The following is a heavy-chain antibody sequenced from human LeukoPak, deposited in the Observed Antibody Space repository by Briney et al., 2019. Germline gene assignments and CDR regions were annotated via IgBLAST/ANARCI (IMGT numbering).Heavy chain of an antibody. Sequence: GGSLRLSCAASGFTVSSNYMSWVRQAPGKGLEWVSVIYSGGSTYYADSVKGRFTISRDNSKNTLYLQMNSLRAEDTAVYYCAGDRLELRFTPYDYYYYYMDVWGKGTTVTVSS. V-gene: IGHV3-53*01. CDR3: AGDRLELRFTPYDYYYYYMDV. J-gene: IGHJ6*03. D-gene: IGHD1-7*01. CDR1: GFTVSSNY. CDR2: IYSGGST.